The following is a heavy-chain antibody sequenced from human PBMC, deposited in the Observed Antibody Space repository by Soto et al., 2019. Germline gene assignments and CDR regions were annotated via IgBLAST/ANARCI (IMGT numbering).Heavy chain of an antibody. D-gene: IGHD5-12*01. CDR1: GGSISSGGYY. V-gene: IGHV4-31*03. Sequence: QVQLQESGPGLVKPSQTLSLTCTVSGGSISSGGYYWSWIRQHPGKGLEWIGYIYYSGSTYYNPSLKSRVTISVDTSKNQFSLKLSSVTAADTAVYYCARDGRRGYEIGMDVWGQGTTVTVSS. CDR2: IYYSGST. J-gene: IGHJ6*02. CDR3: ARDGRRGYEIGMDV.